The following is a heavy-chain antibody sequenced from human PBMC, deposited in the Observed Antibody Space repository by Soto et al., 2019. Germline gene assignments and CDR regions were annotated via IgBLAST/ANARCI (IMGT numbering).Heavy chain of an antibody. J-gene: IGHJ5*02. Sequence: SETLSLTCTVSGGFIKSDTHYWGWIRQSPGRGLEWIGSILYTGSTYYNPSLRSRVSMSVDTSKNLFSLSLMSVTAADTGLYFCTRLYTGPNNSGTVFASWGQRSQVTGSA. CDR3: TRLYTGPNNSGTVFAS. CDR2: ILYTGST. V-gene: IGHV4-39*02. CDR1: GGFIKSDTHY. D-gene: IGHD1-1*01.